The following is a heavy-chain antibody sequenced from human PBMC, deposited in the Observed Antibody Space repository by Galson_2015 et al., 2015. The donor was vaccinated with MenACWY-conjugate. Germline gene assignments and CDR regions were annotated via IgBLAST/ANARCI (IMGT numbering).Heavy chain of an antibody. J-gene: IGHJ1*01. Sequence: SLRLSCAASGFIFSSYSMNWVRQAPGKGLEWVSAISGSGGSTYYADSVKGRFTISRDNSKNTLYLQMNSLRAEDTAVYYCAKAEAVEYFQHWGQGTLVTVSS. V-gene: IGHV3-23*01. D-gene: IGHD6-19*01. CDR3: AKAEAVEYFQH. CDR2: ISGSGGST. CDR1: GFIFSSYS.